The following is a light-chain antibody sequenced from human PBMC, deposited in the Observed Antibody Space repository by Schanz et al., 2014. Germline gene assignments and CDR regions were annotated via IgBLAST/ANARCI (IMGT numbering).Light chain of an antibody. CDR1: QSVSSN. CDR3: QQYDSWWT. V-gene: IGKV3-15*01. Sequence: EIVLTQSPGTLSLSPGERATLSCRASQSVSSNLAWFQQKPGQAPRLLIYGASTRATGFPARFSGSGSGTEFTLTISSLQSEDFAVYYCQQYDSWWTFGPGTKVEIK. J-gene: IGKJ1*01. CDR2: GAS.